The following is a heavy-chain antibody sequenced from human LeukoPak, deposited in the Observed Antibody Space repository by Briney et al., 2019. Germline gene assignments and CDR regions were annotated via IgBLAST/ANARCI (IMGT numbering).Heavy chain of an antibody. Sequence: PGGSLRLSCVASGFTLSRCGMHWVRQAPGKGLGWMGVLTYDGRTGYYGDSVKGRFTISRDTSKNMVFLEMSSLRSDDSAFYYCVKEQDNGVYRVADYWGQGTLVTVSS. CDR3: VKEQDNGVYRVADY. V-gene: IGHV3-30*18. J-gene: IGHJ4*02. D-gene: IGHD2-8*01. CDR2: LTYDGRTG. CDR1: GFTLSRCG.